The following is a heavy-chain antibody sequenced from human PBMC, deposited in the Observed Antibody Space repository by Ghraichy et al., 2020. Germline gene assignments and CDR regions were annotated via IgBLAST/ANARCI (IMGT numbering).Heavy chain of an antibody. V-gene: IGHV4-59*01. CDR3: ARSSGSYSRGNYFDY. Sequence: SETLSLTCTVSGGSISYYYWSWIRQPPGKGLEWIGYIYYSGSTNYNPSLKSRVTISVDTSKNQFSLKLSSVTAADTAVYYCARSSGSYSRGNYFDYWGQGTLVTVSS. CDR1: GGSISYYY. D-gene: IGHD1-26*01. J-gene: IGHJ4*02. CDR2: IYYSGST.